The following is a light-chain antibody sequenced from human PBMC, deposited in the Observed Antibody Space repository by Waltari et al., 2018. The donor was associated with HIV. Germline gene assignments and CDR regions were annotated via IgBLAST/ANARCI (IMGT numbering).Light chain of an antibody. CDR2: HAS. J-gene: IGKJ3*01. V-gene: IGKV1-39*01. CDR3: QQTYTLPPT. CDR1: QSIFHF. Sequence: DIQVTQSPSSLSASIGDRIHITCRASQSIFHFLNWYPQKPGEAPQALIYHASGLLRGAPSRFSGRASGTGYTDYTLTINNLQPEDFATYYCQQTYTLPPTFGPGTKVDI.